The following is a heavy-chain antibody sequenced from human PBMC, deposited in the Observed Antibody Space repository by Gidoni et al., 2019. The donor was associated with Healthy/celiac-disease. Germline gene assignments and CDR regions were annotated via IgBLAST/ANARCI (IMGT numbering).Heavy chain of an antibody. J-gene: IGHJ4*02. D-gene: IGHD6-13*01. CDR2: IRYDGSNK. CDR3: AKDGYSSSWYEGGIDY. Sequence: QVQVVESGGGVVQPGGSWRLSCAAAGCTFMGGGMHWVRQAPGKGLEWVAFIRYDGSNKYYAESVKGRFTISRDNSKNTLYLQMNSLRAEDTAVYYCAKDGYSSSWYEGGIDYWGQGTLVTVSS. CDR1: GCTFMGGG. V-gene: IGHV3-30*02.